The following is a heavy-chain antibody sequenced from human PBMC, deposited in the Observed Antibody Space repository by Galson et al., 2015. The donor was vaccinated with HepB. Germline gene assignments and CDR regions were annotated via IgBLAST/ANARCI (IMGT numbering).Heavy chain of an antibody. J-gene: IGHJ4*02. D-gene: IGHD5-18*01. CDR2: INPSGGST. CDR3: ARDGYSYGYPSYFDY. V-gene: IGHV1-46*03. Sequence: SVKVSCKASGYTFTSYYMHWVRQAPGQGLEWMGIINPSGGSTSYAQKFQGRATMTRDTSTSTVYMELSSLRSEDTAVYYCARDGYSYGYPSYFDYWGQGTLVTVSS. CDR1: GYTFTSYY.